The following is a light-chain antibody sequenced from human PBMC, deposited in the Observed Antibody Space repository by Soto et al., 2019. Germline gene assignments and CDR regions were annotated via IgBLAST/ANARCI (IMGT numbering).Light chain of an antibody. J-gene: IGKJ1*01. Sequence: EIVLKQSPGTLSLSPGERATLSCRASQSVSSSYLAWYQQKPGQAPRLLIYGASSRATGIPDRFSGSGSGTDFTLTISRLEPEDVAVFYCQQYGSSPWTFGQGTKVDIK. CDR2: GAS. V-gene: IGKV3-20*01. CDR1: QSVSSSY. CDR3: QQYGSSPWT.